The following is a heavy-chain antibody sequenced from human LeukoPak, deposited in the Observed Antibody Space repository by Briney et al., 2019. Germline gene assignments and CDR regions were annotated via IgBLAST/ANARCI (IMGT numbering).Heavy chain of an antibody. CDR3: AKGYSYGTGYNWFDP. D-gene: IGHD5-18*01. J-gene: IGHJ5*02. V-gene: IGHV4-31*03. CDR1: GGSISSGGYY. Sequence: SQTLSLTCTVSGGSISSGGYYWSWIRQHPGKGLEWIACIYYSGSTYYNPSLKSRFTISVDTSKNQFSLKLSSVTAADTAVYYCAKGYSYGTGYNWFDPWGQGTLVTASS. CDR2: IYYSGST.